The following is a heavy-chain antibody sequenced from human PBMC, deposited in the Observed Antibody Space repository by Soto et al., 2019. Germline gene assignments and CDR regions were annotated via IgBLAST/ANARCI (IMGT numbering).Heavy chain of an antibody. J-gene: IGHJ6*02. V-gene: IGHV3-33*01. D-gene: IGHD5-18*01. CDR2: IWYDGSNK. CDR1: GFTFSSYG. CDR3: ARTSSGYSYDNYYYGMDV. Sequence: GGSLRLSCAASGFTFSSYGMHWVRQAPGKGLEWVAVIWYDGSNKYYADSVKGRFTISRDNSKNTLYLQMNSLRAEDTAVYYCARTSSGYSYDNYYYGMDVWGQGTAVTSP.